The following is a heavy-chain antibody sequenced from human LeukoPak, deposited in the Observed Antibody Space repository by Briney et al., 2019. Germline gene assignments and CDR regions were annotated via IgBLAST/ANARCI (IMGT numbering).Heavy chain of an antibody. Sequence: GGSLRLSCAASGFTFSSYSMNWVRQAPGKGLEWVSSISSSSGSIYYADSVKGRFTISRDNSKNSLYLQMNSLRTEDTALSYCAKDIRLNIVVVTAIDPYYYYYYGMDVWGQGTTVTVSS. CDR2: ISSSSGSI. D-gene: IGHD2-21*02. CDR3: AKDIRLNIVVVTAIDPYYYYYYGMDV. V-gene: IGHV3-21*04. J-gene: IGHJ6*02. CDR1: GFTFSSYS.